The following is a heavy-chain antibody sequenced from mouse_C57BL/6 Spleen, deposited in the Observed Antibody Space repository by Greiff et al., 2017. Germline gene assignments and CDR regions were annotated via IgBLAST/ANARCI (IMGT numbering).Heavy chain of an antibody. CDR2: INPYNGGT. CDR1: GYTFTDYY. J-gene: IGHJ4*01. D-gene: IGHD2-5*01. V-gene: IGHV1-19*01. CDR3: ARSSSNYNAMDY. Sequence: EVMLVESGPVLVKPGASVKMSCKASGYTFTDYYMNWVKQSHGKSLEWIGVINPYNGGTSYNQKFKGKATLTVDKSSSTAYMELNSLTSEDSAVYYCARSSSNYNAMDYWGQGTSVTVSS.